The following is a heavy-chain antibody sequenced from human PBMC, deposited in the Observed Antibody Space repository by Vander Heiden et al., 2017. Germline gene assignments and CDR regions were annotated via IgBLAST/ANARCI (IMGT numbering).Heavy chain of an antibody. CDR3: ARGHYGMDV. Sequence: EMQLVESGGHLVQPGGSLRLSCAASGFTFRNSWLTWVRQGPGKGLEWVANINQDGGDKYYLDSVKGRFTISRDNAKNSLYLQMNSLRAADTAVYYCARGHYGMDVWGQGTMVTVSS. CDR1: GFTFRNSW. J-gene: IGHJ6*02. V-gene: IGHV3-7*01. CDR2: INQDGGDK.